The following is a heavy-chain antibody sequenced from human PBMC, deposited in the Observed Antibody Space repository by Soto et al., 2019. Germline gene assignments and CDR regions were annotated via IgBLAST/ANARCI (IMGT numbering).Heavy chain of an antibody. J-gene: IGHJ4*02. CDR1: GFTFTSSA. Sequence: SVKVSCKASGFTFTSSAVQWVRQARGQRLEWIGWIVVGSGNTNYAQKFQERVTITRDMSTSTAYMELSSLRSEDTAVYYCAAEGIAVAGTMYWCQGTLVTVSS. D-gene: IGHD6-19*01. CDR2: IVVGSGNT. CDR3: AAEGIAVAGTMY. V-gene: IGHV1-58*01.